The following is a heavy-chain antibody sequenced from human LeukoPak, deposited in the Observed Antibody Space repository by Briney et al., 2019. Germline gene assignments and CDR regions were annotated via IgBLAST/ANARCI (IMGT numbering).Heavy chain of an antibody. CDR3: ARVSVTMVRGVTLYYYYYMDV. CDR1: GGSISSYY. CDR2: IYTSGST. D-gene: IGHD3-10*01. J-gene: IGHJ6*03. Sequence: SETLSLTCTVSGGSISSYYWSWIRQPAGKGLEWIGRIYTSGSTNYNPSLKSRVTMSVDTSKNQFSLKLSSVTAADTAVYYCARVSVTMVRGVTLYYYYYMDVWGKGTTVTISS. V-gene: IGHV4-4*07.